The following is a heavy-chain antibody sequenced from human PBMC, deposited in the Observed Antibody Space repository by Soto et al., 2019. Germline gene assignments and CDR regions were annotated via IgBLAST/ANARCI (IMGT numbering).Heavy chain of an antibody. J-gene: IGHJ6*02. Sequence: EVQLLESGGGLVQPGGSLRLSCAASGFTFSSHVMNWVRQAPGKGLEWVAAISGGGGTTFYGDSVEGRFTMSRDNSKNTLFLQTNSLRAEDTAVYYCARGPRAPPPHDYGMDVWCQGTTVTVSS. CDR3: ARGPRAPPPHDYGMDV. CDR2: ISGGGGTT. V-gene: IGHV3-23*01. CDR1: GFTFSSHV. D-gene: IGHD5-12*01.